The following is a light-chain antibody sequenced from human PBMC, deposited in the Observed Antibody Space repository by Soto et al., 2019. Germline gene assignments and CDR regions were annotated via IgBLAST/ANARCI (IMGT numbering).Light chain of an antibody. CDR2: NVN. Sequence: QSVLTQVASVSGSPGQSITISCTGTSSDVGGYDYVSWYQQHPGKAPKLMIYNVNYRPSGVSDRFSGSKSGDTASLTISGSQAEDEANYYCSSYTTTNTMVFGGGTKLTVL. J-gene: IGLJ2*01. CDR1: SSDVGGYDY. V-gene: IGLV2-14*03. CDR3: SSYTTTNTMV.